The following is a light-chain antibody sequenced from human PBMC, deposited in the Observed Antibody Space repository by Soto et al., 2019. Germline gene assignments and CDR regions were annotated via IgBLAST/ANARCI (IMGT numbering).Light chain of an antibody. CDR2: GAS. Sequence: EIVMTQSPATLSVSPGERVTLSCRARQSVGSNLAWYQQKPGQAPRLLIYGASTRAPGLPARFSGSGSETEFTLTISSLQAEDSAVYFCQQYNNCPTWTFGQGTKVDIK. CDR3: QQYNNCPTWT. CDR1: QSVGSN. V-gene: IGKV3-15*01. J-gene: IGKJ1*01.